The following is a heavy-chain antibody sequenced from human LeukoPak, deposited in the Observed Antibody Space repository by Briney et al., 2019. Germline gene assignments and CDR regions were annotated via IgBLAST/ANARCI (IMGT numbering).Heavy chain of an antibody. J-gene: IGHJ6*03. Sequence: SETLSLTCTVSGGSISSYYWSWIRQPAGKGLEWIGRIYTSGSSNDNPSNYNPSLKSRVTISVDTSKNQISLKLSSVTAADTAVYYCARGNYYVDYYMDVWGKGTTVTVSS. CDR2: IYTSGSSNDNPS. D-gene: IGHD3-10*02. CDR3: ARGNYYVDYYMDV. V-gene: IGHV4-4*07. CDR1: GGSISSYY.